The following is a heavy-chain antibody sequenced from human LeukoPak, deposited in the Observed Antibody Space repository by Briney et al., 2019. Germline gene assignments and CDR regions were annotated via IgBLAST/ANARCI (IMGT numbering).Heavy chain of an antibody. Sequence: SVKVSCKASGYTFTSYAISWVRQAPGQGLEWMGGIIPIFGTANYAQKFQGRVTITADESTSTAYMELSSLRSEDTAVYYCAREARDDAFDIWGQGTMVTVSS. CDR2: IIPIFGTA. CDR1: GYTFTSYA. V-gene: IGHV1-69*13. J-gene: IGHJ3*02. CDR3: AREARDDAFDI.